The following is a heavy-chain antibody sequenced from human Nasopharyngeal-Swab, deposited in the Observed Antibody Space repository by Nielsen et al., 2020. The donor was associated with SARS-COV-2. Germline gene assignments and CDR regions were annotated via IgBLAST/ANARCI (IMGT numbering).Heavy chain of an antibody. Sequence: SEPLSLTCTVSGDSIAYSTFYWGWIRQPPGKGLEWIGNIYYNGNTYPNPSPKSPLTITVDKSKNQFSLQLSSVTAADTAVYYCVRSSSWYYFDYWAQGTQVTVSS. D-gene: IGHD6-13*01. CDR2: IYYNGNT. V-gene: IGHV4-39*01. CDR3: VRSSSWYYFDY. CDR1: GDSIAYSTFY. J-gene: IGHJ4*02.